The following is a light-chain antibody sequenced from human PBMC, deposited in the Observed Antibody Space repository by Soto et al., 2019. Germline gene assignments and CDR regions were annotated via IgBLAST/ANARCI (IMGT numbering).Light chain of an antibody. V-gene: IGKV3-20*01. CDR1: QSVSSNY. CDR3: QQYGSSPK. J-gene: IGKJ1*01. Sequence: EIVLTQSPGTLSLSPGERATLSCRASQSVSSNYLAWYQQRPGQAPRLLIYGASSRATGIPDRFDGSGSGTDFTLTLSRLEPEDFAVYYCQQYGSSPKFGQGTKVEIK. CDR2: GAS.